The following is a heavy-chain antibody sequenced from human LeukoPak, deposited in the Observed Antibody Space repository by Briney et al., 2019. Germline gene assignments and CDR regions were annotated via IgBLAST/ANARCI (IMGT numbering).Heavy chain of an antibody. J-gene: IGHJ4*02. D-gene: IGHD5-18*01. CDR1: GFTFDDYA. CDR3: AKDRGYSYAPSGGFDY. Sequence: GGSLRLSCAASGFTFDDYAMHWVRQAPGKGLEWVSGISWNSGSIGYADSVKGRFTISRDNAKNSLYLQMNSLRAEDTALYYCAKDRGYSYAPSGGFDYWGQGTLVTVSS. V-gene: IGHV3-9*01. CDR2: ISWNSGSI.